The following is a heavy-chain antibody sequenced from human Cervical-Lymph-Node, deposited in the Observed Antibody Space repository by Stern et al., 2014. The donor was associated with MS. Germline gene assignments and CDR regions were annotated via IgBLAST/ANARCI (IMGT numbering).Heavy chain of an antibody. CDR2: ISYDGSNK. Sequence: VQLVESGGGVVQPGRSLRLSCAASGFTFSSYGMHWVRQAPGKGLEWVVVISYDGSNKYYADSVKGRFTISRDNSKNTLYLQMNSLRAEDTAVYYCAKESGYQLLLRFAYWGQGTLVTVSS. D-gene: IGHD2-2*01. CDR1: GFTFSSYG. J-gene: IGHJ4*02. V-gene: IGHV3-30*18. CDR3: AKESGYQLLLRFAY.